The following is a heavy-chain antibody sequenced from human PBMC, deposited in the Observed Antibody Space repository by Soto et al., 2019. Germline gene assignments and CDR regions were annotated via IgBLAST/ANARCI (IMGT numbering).Heavy chain of an antibody. CDR1: GGSISSGGYY. CDR2: IYYSGST. J-gene: IGHJ4*02. CDR3: ARDPSAGYYGSGSYWYYFAY. Sequence: SETLSLTCSVSGGSISSGGYYWSWIRQHPGKGLEWIGYIYYSGSTYYNPSLKSRVTISVDTSKNQFSLKLSSVTAADTAVYYCARDPSAGYYGSGSYWYYFAYWGQGTLVTVSS. V-gene: IGHV4-31*03. D-gene: IGHD3-10*01.